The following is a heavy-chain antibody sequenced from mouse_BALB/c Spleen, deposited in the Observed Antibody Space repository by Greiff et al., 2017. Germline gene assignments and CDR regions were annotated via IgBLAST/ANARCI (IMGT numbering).Heavy chain of an antibody. D-gene: IGHD2-1*01. CDR2: IDPYDSDT. CDR3: ARVYYGNYDGAMDY. J-gene: IGHJ4*01. V-gene: IGHV1-74*01. Sequence: QVQLQQSGADLVKPGASVKLSCTASGFTFTSYWMYWVRQRPEQGLEWIGTIDPYDSDTHYNQKFKDKAILTVDKSSSTAYMQLSSLTSEDSAVYYCARVYYGNYDGAMDYWGQGTSVTVSS. CDR1: GFTFTSYW.